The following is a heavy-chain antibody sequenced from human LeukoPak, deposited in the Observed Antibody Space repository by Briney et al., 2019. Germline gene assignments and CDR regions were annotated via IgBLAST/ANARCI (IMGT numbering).Heavy chain of an antibody. J-gene: IGHJ4*02. Sequence: SETLSLTCAVSGYSISSGYYWGWIRQPPGKGLEWIGYIYYSGSTNYNPSLKSRLTISVDTSKNQLSLKLSSVTAADTAVYYCARAKKAVAGFFDYWGQGTLVTVSS. CDR1: GYSISSGYY. CDR3: ARAKKAVAGFFDY. D-gene: IGHD6-19*01. CDR2: IYYSGST. V-gene: IGHV4-61*01.